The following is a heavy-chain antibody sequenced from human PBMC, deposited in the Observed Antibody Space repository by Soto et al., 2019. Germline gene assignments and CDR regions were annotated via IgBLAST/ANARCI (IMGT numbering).Heavy chain of an antibody. V-gene: IGHV1-8*01. CDR3: ARAGVAAALITLTKC. CDR1: GYAFTSYD. Sequence: ASVEVYCKGVGYAFTSYDINWVRQATGQGLEWMGWMNPNSGNTGYAQKFQGRVTMTRNTSISPAYMELSSLRTEDTAVDYCARAGVAAALITLTKCRGQGPRVIFSS. D-gene: IGHD3-3*01. J-gene: IGHJ4*02. CDR2: MNPNSGNT.